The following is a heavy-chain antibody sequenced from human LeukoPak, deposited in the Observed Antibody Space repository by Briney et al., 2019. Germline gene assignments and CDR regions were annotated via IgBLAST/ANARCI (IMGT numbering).Heavy chain of an antibody. Sequence: PSETLSLTCTVSGGSISSYYWSWIRQPPGKGLEWIGYIYYSGSTNYNPSLKSRVTISVDTSKNQFSLKLSSVTAADTAVYYCARDPDYYDPGYWGQGTLVTVSS. CDR2: IYYSGST. J-gene: IGHJ4*02. CDR1: GGSISSYY. D-gene: IGHD3-22*01. V-gene: IGHV4-59*01. CDR3: ARDPDYYDPGY.